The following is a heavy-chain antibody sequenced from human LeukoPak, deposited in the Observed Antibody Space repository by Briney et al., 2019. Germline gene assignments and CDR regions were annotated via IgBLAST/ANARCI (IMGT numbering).Heavy chain of an antibody. Sequence: GGSLRLSCAASGFTFSSYAMSWVRQAPGKGLEWVAVIWYDGSNKYYADSVKGRFTTSRDNSKNTLYLQMNSLRAEDTAVYYCARAKEPNCSSTSCYDWGFDYWGQGTLVTVSS. J-gene: IGHJ4*02. CDR2: IWYDGSNK. CDR3: ARAKEPNCSSTSCYDWGFDY. D-gene: IGHD2-2*01. CDR1: GFTFSSYA. V-gene: IGHV3-33*08.